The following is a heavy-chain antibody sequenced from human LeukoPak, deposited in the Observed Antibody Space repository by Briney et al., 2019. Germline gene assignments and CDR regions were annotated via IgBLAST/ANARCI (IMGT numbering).Heavy chain of an antibody. CDR3: ARERSTYGYSYCQLDY. J-gene: IGHJ4*02. D-gene: IGHD5-18*01. V-gene: IGHV1-18*01. CDR2: ISAYNGNT. Sequence: ASVKVSCKASGYTFTSYGISWVRQAPGQGLEWMGWISAYNGNTNYAQKLQGRVTMTTDTSTSTAYMELRSLRSDDTAVYYCARERSTYGYSYCQLDYWGQGTLVTVSS. CDR1: GYTFTSYG.